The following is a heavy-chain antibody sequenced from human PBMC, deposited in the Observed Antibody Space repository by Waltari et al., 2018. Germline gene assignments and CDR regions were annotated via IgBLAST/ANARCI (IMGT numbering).Heavy chain of an antibody. V-gene: IGHV3-7*01. D-gene: IGHD4-4*01. CDR2: IKQEGSEP. CDR3: ARDMTVSQSDGFDL. J-gene: IGHJ3*01. CDR1: GFIFSDFY. Sequence: EVQLVESGGGLVQPGGSLRLSCAASGFIFSDFYMSWVRQAPGKGLEWVANIKQEGSEPYYLDSVKGRFTISKDDVGNSLSLQMNNLRVEDTAVYYCARDMTVSQSDGFDLWGQGTMVTVS.